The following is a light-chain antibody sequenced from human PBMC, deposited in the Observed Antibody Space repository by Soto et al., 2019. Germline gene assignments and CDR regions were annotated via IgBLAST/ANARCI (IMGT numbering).Light chain of an antibody. CDR1: SSNIGSNT. CDR2: SNN. J-gene: IGLJ1*01. Sequence: QSVLTQPPSASGTPGQRVTISCSGSSSNIGSNTVNWYQQLPGTAPKLLIYSNNQRPSGVPDRCSGSKSGTSASLAISGLQSEDEADYYCAAWDDSLNGRGVFGTGTKVTVL. V-gene: IGLV1-44*01. CDR3: AAWDDSLNGRGV.